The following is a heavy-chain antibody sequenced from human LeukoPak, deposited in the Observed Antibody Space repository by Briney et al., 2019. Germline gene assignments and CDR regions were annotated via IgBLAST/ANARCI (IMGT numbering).Heavy chain of an antibody. Sequence: SETLSLTCTVSGGSISNYWWSWIRQPPGKGLEWIGNIYYSGSTNYNPSLKSRVTISVDTSKNKFSLNLSSVPAADTAVYYCARHVSSSMSDSRRGDFDYWGQGTLVTVSS. V-gene: IGHV4-59*08. CDR2: IYYSGST. J-gene: IGHJ4*02. D-gene: IGHD3-22*01. CDR1: GGSISNYW. CDR3: ARHVSSSMSDSRRGDFDY.